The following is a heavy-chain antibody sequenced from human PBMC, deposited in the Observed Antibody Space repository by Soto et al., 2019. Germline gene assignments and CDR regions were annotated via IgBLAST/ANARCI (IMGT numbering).Heavy chain of an antibody. J-gene: IGHJ4*02. D-gene: IGHD5-18*01. CDR2: IYSGGST. CDR1: GFTVSSNY. Sequence: GGSLRLSCAASGFTVSSNYMSWVRQAPGKGLEWVSVIYSGGSTYYADSVKGRFTISRDNSKNTLYLQMNSLRAEDTAVYYCARVDTAMAPHFDYWGQGTLVTVSS. V-gene: IGHV3-66*01. CDR3: ARVDTAMAPHFDY.